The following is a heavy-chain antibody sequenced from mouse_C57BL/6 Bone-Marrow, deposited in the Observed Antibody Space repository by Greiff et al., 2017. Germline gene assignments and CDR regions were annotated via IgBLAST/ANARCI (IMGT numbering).Heavy chain of an antibody. V-gene: IGHV1-81*01. D-gene: IGHD2-2*01. Sequence: VQLQQSGAELARPGASVKLSCKASGYTFTSYGISWVKQRTGQGLGWIGEIYPRSGNTYYNEKFKGKATLTADKSSSTAYMELRSLTSEDSAVYFCARYGYDGFAYWGQGTLVTVSA. CDR3: ARYGYDGFAY. CDR2: IYPRSGNT. CDR1: GYTFTSYG. J-gene: IGHJ3*01.